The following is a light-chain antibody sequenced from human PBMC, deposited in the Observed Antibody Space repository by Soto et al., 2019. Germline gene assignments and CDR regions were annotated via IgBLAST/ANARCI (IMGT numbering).Light chain of an antibody. CDR1: QSVSSD. Sequence: VVTQSPATLSVFPGETATLSSRASQSVSSDLAWYQQRPGQAPRLLIYGASTMATGIPARFRGSGSGTEFRLTISSLQSEDFATYYCQQYNTWHPKMAFGRGTKVEIK. CDR2: GAS. J-gene: IGKJ1*01. V-gene: IGKV3-15*01. CDR3: QQYNTWHPKMA.